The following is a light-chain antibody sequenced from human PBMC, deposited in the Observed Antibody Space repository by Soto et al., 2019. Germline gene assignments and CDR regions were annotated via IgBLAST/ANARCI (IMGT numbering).Light chain of an antibody. J-gene: IGLJ2*01. V-gene: IGLV7-46*01. CDR3: ILVYSGGVV. Sequence: QTVVTQEPSLTVSPGGTVTLTCGSSTGAVTSGHYPYWFQQKPGQAPRTLIYDTSNKHSWTPARFSGSLLGGKAALTLSGAQPEDEAEYYCILVYSGGVVFGGETKVTVL. CDR2: DTS. CDR1: TGAVTSGHY.